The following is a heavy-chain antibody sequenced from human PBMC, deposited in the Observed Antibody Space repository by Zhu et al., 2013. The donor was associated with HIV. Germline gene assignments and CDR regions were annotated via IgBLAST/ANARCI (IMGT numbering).Heavy chain of an antibody. CDR2: IYHSGST. D-gene: IGHD6-13*01. CDR3: ARRVYYNEYYFDY. J-gene: IGHJ4*02. CDR1: GYSISSGYY. V-gene: IGHV4-38-2*02. Sequence: QVQLQESGPGLVKPSETLSLTCTVSGYSISSGYYWGWIRQPPGKGLEWIGSIYHSGSTYYNPSLKSRVTISVDTSKNQFSLKLSSVTAADTAVYYCARRVYYNEYYFDYWGQGTLVTVSS.